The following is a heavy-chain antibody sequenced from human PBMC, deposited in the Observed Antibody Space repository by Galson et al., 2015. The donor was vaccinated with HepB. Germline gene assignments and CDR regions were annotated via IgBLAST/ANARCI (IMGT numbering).Heavy chain of an antibody. D-gene: IGHD5-24*01. CDR3: ARDGREMATDAACDY. CDR1: GYTFTSYY. Sequence: SVKVSCKASGYTFTSYYMHWVRQAPGQGLEWMGIINPSGGSTSYAQKFQGRVTMTRDTSTSTVYMELSSLRSEDTAAYYCARDGREMATDAACDYWGQGTLVTVSS. V-gene: IGHV1-46*03. CDR2: INPSGGST. J-gene: IGHJ4*02.